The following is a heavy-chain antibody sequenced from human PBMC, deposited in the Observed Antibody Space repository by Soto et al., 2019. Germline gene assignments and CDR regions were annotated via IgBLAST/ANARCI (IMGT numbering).Heavy chain of an antibody. J-gene: IGHJ6*02. V-gene: IGHV1-69*01. CDR1: GGTFSSYA. CDR2: IIPISDTT. D-gene: IGHD2-2*01. Sequence: QVQLVQSGAEVKKPGSSVKVSCKASGGTFSSYAISWVRQAPGQGLEWMGGIIPISDTTNYAQKFQGRVTITADESTSTAYMELSSLRSEDTAVYYCARSRGSITSLEIYYYCYCGMDVWGQGTTVTVCS. CDR3: ARSRGSITSLEIYYYCYCGMDV.